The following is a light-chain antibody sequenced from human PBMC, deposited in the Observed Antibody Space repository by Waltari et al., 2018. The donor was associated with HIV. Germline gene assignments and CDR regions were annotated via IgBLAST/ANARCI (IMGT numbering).Light chain of an antibody. J-gene: IGKJ1*01. CDR3: QQYYSYPVT. Sequence: AIRMTQSPSSFSASTGDRVTITCRASQGINSDLAWYQQKPGKAPELLIYAASTLQSGVPSTFSGSGSGTDFTLTISCLQSEDFATYYCQQYYSYPVTFGQGTKVEIK. CDR2: AAS. V-gene: IGKV1-8*01. CDR1: QGINSD.